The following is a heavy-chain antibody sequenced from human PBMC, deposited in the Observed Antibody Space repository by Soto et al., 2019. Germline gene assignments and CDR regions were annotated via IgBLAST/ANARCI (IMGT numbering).Heavy chain of an antibody. CDR2: IYYSGST. J-gene: IGHJ6*03. CDR3: ARDTQYSYMAV. D-gene: IGHD1-26*01. Sequence: PSETLSLTCTVSGGSISSYYWSWIRQPPEKGLEWIGYIYYSGSTNYNPSLKGRVTISVDTSKNQFSLKPSSVTAADTAVYYCARDTQYSYMAVWGKGTTVTVSS. CDR1: GGSISSYY. V-gene: IGHV4-59*01.